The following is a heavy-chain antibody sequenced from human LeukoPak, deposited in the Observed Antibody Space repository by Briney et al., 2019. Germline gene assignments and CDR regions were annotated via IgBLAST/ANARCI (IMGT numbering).Heavy chain of an antibody. D-gene: IGHD3-10*01. CDR1: GFTFSSYA. J-gene: IGHJ4*02. CDR3: AKDRSGVRGVILDY. Sequence: QPGGSLRLSCAASGFTFSSYAMSWVRQAPGKGLEWVSAISGSGGSTYYADSVKGRFTISRDNSKNTLYVQMNSLRAEDTAVYYCAKDRSGVRGVILDYWGQGTLVTVSS. V-gene: IGHV3-23*01. CDR2: ISGSGGST.